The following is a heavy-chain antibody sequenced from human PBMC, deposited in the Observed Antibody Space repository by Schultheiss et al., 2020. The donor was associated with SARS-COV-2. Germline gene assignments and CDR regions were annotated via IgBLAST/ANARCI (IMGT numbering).Heavy chain of an antibody. CDR2: IDPSDSYT. Sequence: GESLKIPCKGSGYSFTSYWLRWVRQMPGKGLEWMGRIDPSDSYTNYSPSFQGHVTISADKSISTAYLQWSSLKASDTAMYYCARQDYGGNVLEFDYWGQGTLVTVSS. CDR1: GYSFTSYW. J-gene: IGHJ4*02. CDR3: ARQDYGGNVLEFDY. V-gene: IGHV5-10-1*01. D-gene: IGHD4-23*01.